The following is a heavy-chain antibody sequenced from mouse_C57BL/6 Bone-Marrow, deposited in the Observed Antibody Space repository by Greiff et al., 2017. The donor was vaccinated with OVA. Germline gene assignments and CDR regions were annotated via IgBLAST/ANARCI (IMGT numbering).Heavy chain of an antibody. CDR1: GYTFTSYG. CDR2: IYPRSGNT. J-gene: IGHJ1*03. Sequence: VQLQQSGAELARPGASVKLSCKASGYTFTSYGISWVKQSPGQGLEWIGEIYPRSGNTYYNEKFKGKATLTADKSSSTAYMELRSLTSEDSAVYFCASYYYDWYFDVWGTGTTVTVSS. V-gene: IGHV1-81*01. D-gene: IGHD2-4*01. CDR3: ASYYYDWYFDV.